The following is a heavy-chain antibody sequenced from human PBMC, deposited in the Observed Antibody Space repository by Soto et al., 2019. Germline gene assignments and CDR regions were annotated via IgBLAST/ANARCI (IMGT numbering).Heavy chain of an antibody. CDR3: ARTVGGNVDY. Sequence: SETLSLTCPVSGGSISSSSYYWGWIRQPPGKGLEWIGSIYYSGSTYYNPSLKSRVTISVDTSKNQFSLKLSSVTAADTAVYYWARTVGGNVDYWGEGTLVSGSS. V-gene: IGHV4-39*01. J-gene: IGHJ4*02. D-gene: IGHD2-15*01. CDR2: IYYSGST. CDR1: GGSISSSSYY.